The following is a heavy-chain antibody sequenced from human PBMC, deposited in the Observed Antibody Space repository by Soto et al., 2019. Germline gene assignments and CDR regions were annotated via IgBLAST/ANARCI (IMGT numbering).Heavy chain of an antibody. CDR1: GYTFTSYA. CDR2: INAGNGNT. J-gene: IGHJ4*02. D-gene: IGHD6-19*01. Sequence: QVQLVQSGAEVKKPGASVKVSCKTSGYTFTSYAMHWVRQAPGQRLEWMGWINAGNGNTKYSQQFQGRVTITIDTSASTAYMELSSLRSEDTAIYYGARDLGGWPDYWGQGTLVTVSS. CDR3: ARDLGGWPDY. V-gene: IGHV1-3*01.